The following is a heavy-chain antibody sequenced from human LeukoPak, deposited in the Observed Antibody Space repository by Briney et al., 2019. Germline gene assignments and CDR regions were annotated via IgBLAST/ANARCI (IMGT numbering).Heavy chain of an antibody. Sequence: SEILSLTCAVYAGSFSSYYWSWIRQPPGKGLEWIGKINYSGGTNYNPSLKSRVTISVDMSKNQFSLKLSSVTAADTAVYYCARLIYYDSSGYLDYWGQGSLVTVSS. V-gene: IGHV4-34*01. J-gene: IGHJ4*02. CDR3: ARLIYYDSSGYLDY. CDR2: INYSGGT. D-gene: IGHD3-22*01. CDR1: AGSFSSYY.